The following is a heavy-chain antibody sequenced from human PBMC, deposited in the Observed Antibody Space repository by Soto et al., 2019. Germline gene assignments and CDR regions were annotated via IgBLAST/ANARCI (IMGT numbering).Heavy chain of an antibody. CDR3: ARVRSYSYGQGYGMDV. CDR1: GFTFSTYS. V-gene: IGHV3-21*01. D-gene: IGHD5-18*01. CDR2: ISSSSGYI. Sequence: LRLSCAASGFTFSTYSMNWVRQAPGKGLEWVSSISSSSGYIYYADSVKGRFTISRDDAKNSLSLQMNSLRAEDTAVYYCARVRSYSYGQGYGMDVWGQGTTVTVSS. J-gene: IGHJ6*02.